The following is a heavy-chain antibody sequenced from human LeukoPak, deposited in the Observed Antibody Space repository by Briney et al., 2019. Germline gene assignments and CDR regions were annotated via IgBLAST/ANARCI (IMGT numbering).Heavy chain of an antibody. J-gene: IGHJ4*02. CDR2: IYFSGGT. D-gene: IGHD6-13*01. V-gene: IGHV4-39*01. Sequence: PSETLSLTCTVSGDSISSSNCYWGWIRQPPGKGLEWIGSIYFSGGTYYNASLKSRVTISVDTSKNQFSLKLSSVTAADTAVYYCARRGYSSSWYRDYWGQGTLVTVSS. CDR3: ARRGYSSSWYRDY. CDR1: GDSISSSNCY.